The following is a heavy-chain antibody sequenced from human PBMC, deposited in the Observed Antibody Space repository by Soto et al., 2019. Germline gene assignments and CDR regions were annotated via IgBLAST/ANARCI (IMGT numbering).Heavy chain of an antibody. J-gene: IGHJ6*02. V-gene: IGHV3-30*09. CDR2: ISYDGSDK. CDR3: ARRAWDSYYAIDV. D-gene: IGHD3-22*01. CDR1: GFKYTDFA. Sequence: VQLVESGGGEVQPGRSLRLSCAASGFKYTDFALHWVRQAPGKGLEWVAIISYDGSDKYYADSVKGRFVISRDNPKNTLYLEMNSLRPEDTAVYFCARRAWDSYYAIDVWGQWTTVTVFS.